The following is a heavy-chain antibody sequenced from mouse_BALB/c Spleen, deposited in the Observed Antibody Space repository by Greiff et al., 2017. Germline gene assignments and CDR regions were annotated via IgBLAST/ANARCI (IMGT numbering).Heavy chain of an antibody. CDR3: ARHERPLFAY. V-gene: IGHV5-12-1*01. Sequence: EVKLVESGGGLVKPGGSLKLSCAASGFAFSSYDMSWVRQTPEQRLEWVAYISSGGGSTYYPDTVKGRFTISRDNAKNTLYLQMSSLKSEDTAMYYCARHERPLFAYWGQGTLVTVSA. CDR1: GFAFSSYD. J-gene: IGHJ3*01. CDR2: ISSGGGST.